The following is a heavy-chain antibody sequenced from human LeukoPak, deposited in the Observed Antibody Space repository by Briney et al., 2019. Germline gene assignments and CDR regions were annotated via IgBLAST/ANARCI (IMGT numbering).Heavy chain of an antibody. CDR2: ILDRGST. CDR1: DDSIRSSHYY. J-gene: IGHJ4*02. V-gene: IGHV4-39*01. D-gene: IGHD3-3*01. Sequence: NPSETLSLTCTVSDDSIRSSHYYWGWIRQPPGKGLEWIGRILDRGSTYYNPSLKSRVTISLDTSRNQFSLNLRSVTAADTAVYYCATLAGITIFGDTFDYWGQGTLVTVSS. CDR3: ATLAGITIFGDTFDY.